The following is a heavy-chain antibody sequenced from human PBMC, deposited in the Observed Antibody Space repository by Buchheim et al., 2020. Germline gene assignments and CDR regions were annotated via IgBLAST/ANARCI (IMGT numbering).Heavy chain of an antibody. CDR1: GDSVSSSSYY. CDR2: SYYTGST. J-gene: IGHJ4*02. D-gene: IGHD5-18*01. V-gene: IGHV4-61*01. Sequence: QVQLQESGPGLVKPSETLSLTCTVPGDSVSSSSYYWSWIRQPPRKGLEWIGYSYYTGSTNYNPSLKSRVTISVDTSTNQFSLKLSSVTAADTAVYYCARESRYSYGFGNYWGQGTL. CDR3: ARESRYSYGFGNY.